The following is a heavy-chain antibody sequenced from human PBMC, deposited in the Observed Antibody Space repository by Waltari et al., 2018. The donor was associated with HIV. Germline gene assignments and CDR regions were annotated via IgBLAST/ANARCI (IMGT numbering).Heavy chain of an antibody. J-gene: IGHJ2*01. V-gene: IGHV4-39*01. CDR3: ARHALRVGAAYWNFDL. D-gene: IGHD1-26*01. CDR2: IYYNGRA. CDR1: GGPVRSSSYL. Sequence: QLQLQESGPGLVKPSETLSPTCTVYGGPVRSSSYLWGWIRQPPGEGLEWIGRIYYNGRAYYNPSLKSRVTISVDTSKNQFSLKVTSVTAADTAVYYCARHALRVGAAYWNFDLWGRGTLVTVSS.